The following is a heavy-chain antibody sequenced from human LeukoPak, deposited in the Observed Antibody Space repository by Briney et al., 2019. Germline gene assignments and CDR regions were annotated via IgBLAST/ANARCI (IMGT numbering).Heavy chain of an antibody. CDR3: AKFPLRYGHYVNVFDP. J-gene: IGHJ5*02. Sequence: PGGSLRLSCAASGFTFSSYEMNWVRQAPGKGLEWVSAISDSGITKYYAESVRGRFSISRDNSNNTLYLQMTGLRAEDTAVYFCAKFPLRYGHYVNVFDPWGQGTLVTVSS. V-gene: IGHV3-23*01. CDR2: ISDSGITK. CDR1: GFTFSSYE. D-gene: IGHD4-17*01.